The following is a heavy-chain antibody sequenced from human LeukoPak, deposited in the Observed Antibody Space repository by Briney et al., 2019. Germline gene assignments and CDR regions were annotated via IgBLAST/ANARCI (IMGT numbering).Heavy chain of an antibody. CDR3: AKDNRRHYTSGPNPDSLH. CDR2: IKQDGSEK. Sequence: GGSLRLSCAASGFTFNTYWMSWVRQAPGKGLEWVANIKQDGSEKYYADSVKGRFTISRDNAKNSLYLQMNSLRVEDTAFYYCAKDNRRHYTSGPNPDSLHWGQGALVTVSS. CDR1: GFTFNTYW. J-gene: IGHJ4*02. V-gene: IGHV3-7*03. D-gene: IGHD6-19*01.